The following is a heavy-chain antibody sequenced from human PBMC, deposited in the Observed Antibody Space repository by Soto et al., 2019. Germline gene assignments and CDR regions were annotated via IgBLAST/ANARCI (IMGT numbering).Heavy chain of an antibody. V-gene: IGHV4-34*01. CDR1: GGSFSDYY. CDR2: INHSGST. J-gene: IGHJ3*02. Sequence: PSETLSLTCAVYGGSFSDYYWSWIRQPPGKGLEWIGEINHSGSTNYNPSLKSRVTISVDTSKNQFSLKLSSVTAADTAVYYCARECHYDFWSGYYSGAHAFDIWGQGTMVTVSS. D-gene: IGHD3-3*01. CDR3: ARECHYDFWSGYYSGAHAFDI.